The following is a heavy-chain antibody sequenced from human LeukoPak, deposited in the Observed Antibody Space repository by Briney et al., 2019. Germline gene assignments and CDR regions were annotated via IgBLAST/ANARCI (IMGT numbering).Heavy chain of an antibody. J-gene: IGHJ5*02. CDR3: ARVNIVVVPAENWFDP. D-gene: IGHD2-2*01. CDR1: GGSISSSSYY. Sequence: NSSETLSLTCTVSGGSISSSSYYWGWIRQPPGKGLEWIGSIYYSGSTYYNPSLKSRVTISVDTSKNQFSLKLSSVTAADTAVYYCARVNIVVVPAENWFDPWGQGTLVTVSS. V-gene: IGHV4-39*01. CDR2: IYYSGST.